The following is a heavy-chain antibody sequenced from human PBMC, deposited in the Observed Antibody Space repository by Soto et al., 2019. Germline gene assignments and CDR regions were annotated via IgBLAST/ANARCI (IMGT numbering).Heavy chain of an antibody. J-gene: IGHJ5*02. CDR2: MNPNSGNT. CDR1: GYTFTSYD. D-gene: IGHD2-15*01. Sequence: QVQLVQSGAEVKKPGASVKVSCKASGYTFTSYDINWVRQATGQGLEWMGWMNPNSGNTGYAQKFQGRVTMTRDTSISTACMELSSLGSEDTAVYYCARTPSGVVGAPRINWFDPWGQGTLVTVSS. V-gene: IGHV1-8*01. CDR3: ARTPSGVVGAPRINWFDP.